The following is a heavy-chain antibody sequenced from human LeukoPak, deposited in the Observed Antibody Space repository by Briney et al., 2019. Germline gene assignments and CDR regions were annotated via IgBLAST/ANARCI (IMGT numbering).Heavy chain of an antibody. D-gene: IGHD6-6*01. CDR2: ISSNGGST. CDR1: GFTFSGYA. J-gene: IGHJ4*02. Sequence: GGSLRLSCSASGFTFSGYAMHWVRQAPGKGLEYVSVISSNGGSTYYVDSVKGRFTISRDNSKNTLYLQMSSLRAEDTAVYYCVKDLGSSSVGYWGQGTLVTVSS. V-gene: IGHV3-64D*09. CDR3: VKDLGSSSVGY.